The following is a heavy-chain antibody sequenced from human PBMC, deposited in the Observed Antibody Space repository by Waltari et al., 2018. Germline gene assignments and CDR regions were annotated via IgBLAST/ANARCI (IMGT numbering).Heavy chain of an antibody. CDR3: ARDRDYYGSGTSGGWFDP. V-gene: IGHV4-4*07. CDR1: GGSIISYY. CDR2: IHTSGST. D-gene: IGHD3-10*01. J-gene: IGHJ5*02. Sequence: QVQLQESGPGLVKPSETLSLTCTVSGGSIISYYWSWIRQSAGKGLEWIGRIHTSGSTKYNPSLKRPVTITIDTSKNQFSLKLNSVTAADTAVYYCARDRDYYGSGTSGGWFDPWGQGTLVTVSS.